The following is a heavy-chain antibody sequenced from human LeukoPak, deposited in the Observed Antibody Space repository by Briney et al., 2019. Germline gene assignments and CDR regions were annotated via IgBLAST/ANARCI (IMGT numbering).Heavy chain of an antibody. V-gene: IGHV3-21*01. D-gene: IGHD3-3*01. CDR3: ARDYDFWSGPKHYYMDV. J-gene: IGHJ6*03. CDR2: ISSSSYI. CDR1: GFTFSSYS. Sequence: GGSLRLSCAASGFTFSSYSMNWVRQAPGKGLEWVSSISSSSYIYYADSVKGRFTISRDNAKNSLYLQMNSLRAEDTAVYYCARDYDFWSGPKHYYMDVWGKGTTATVSS.